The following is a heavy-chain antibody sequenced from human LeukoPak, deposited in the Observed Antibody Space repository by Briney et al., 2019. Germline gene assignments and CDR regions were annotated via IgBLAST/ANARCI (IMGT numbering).Heavy chain of an antibody. V-gene: IGHV3-21*01. CDR2: ISSSSSYI. Sequence: GGSLRLSCAASGFTFSSYSMNWVRQAPGKGQEWVSSISSSSSYIYYADSVKGRFTISRDNAKNSLYLQMNSLRAEDTAVYYCARVGAQTSGYWGQGTLVTVSS. CDR3: ARVGAQTSGY. CDR1: GFTFSSYS. D-gene: IGHD1-26*01. J-gene: IGHJ4*02.